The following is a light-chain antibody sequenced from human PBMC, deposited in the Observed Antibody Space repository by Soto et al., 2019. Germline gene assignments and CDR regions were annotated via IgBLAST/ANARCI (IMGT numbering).Light chain of an antibody. Sequence: SYELTQPLSVSVALGQTARITCGGNNIERKNVHWYQQEPGQAPVLVIYRDTNRPSGIPERFSGSNSGNTATLTISRAQAGDEADYYCQVWDSSTVVFGGGTKVTVL. CDR3: QVWDSSTVV. CDR1: NIERKN. J-gene: IGLJ2*01. V-gene: IGLV3-9*01. CDR2: RDT.